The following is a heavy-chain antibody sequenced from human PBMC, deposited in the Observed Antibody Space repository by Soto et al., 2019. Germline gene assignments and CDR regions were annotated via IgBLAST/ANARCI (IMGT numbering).Heavy chain of an antibody. CDR1: GFSLSTSGVG. V-gene: IGHV2-5*01. Sequence: KESGPTLVKPTQTLTLTCTFSGFSLSTSGVGVGWIRQPPGKALEWLALIYWNDDKRYSPSLKSRLTITKDTSKNQVVLTMTNLDPVDTATYYCAHRRGGYYDFWSGYYTHNWFDPWGQGTLVTVSS. CDR2: IYWNDDK. J-gene: IGHJ5*02. D-gene: IGHD3-3*01. CDR3: AHRRGGYYDFWSGYYTHNWFDP.